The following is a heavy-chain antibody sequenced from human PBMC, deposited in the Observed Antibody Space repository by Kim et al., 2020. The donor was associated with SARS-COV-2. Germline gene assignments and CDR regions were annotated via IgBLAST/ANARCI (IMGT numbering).Heavy chain of an antibody. V-gene: IGHV3-15*01. D-gene: IGHD4-17*01. J-gene: IGHJ2*01. CDR3: TIFYGVKGWYFDL. Sequence: YAAPVKGRFTISRDDSKNTLYLQMNSLKTEDTAVYYCTIFYGVKGWYFDLWGRGTLVTVSS.